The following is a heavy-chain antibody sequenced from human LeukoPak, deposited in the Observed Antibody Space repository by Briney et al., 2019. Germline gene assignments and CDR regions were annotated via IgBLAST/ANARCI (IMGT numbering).Heavy chain of an antibody. J-gene: IGHJ4*02. V-gene: IGHV4-39*07. CDR3: ARLRGSSSWFDY. CDR2: INHSGST. CDR1: GGSISSGSYY. D-gene: IGHD6-13*01. Sequence: PSETLSLTCTVSGGSISSGSYYWSWIRQPPGKGLEWIGEINHSGSTNYNPSLKSRVTISVDTSKNQFSLKLSSVTAADTAVYYCARLRGSSSWFDYWGQGTLVTVSS.